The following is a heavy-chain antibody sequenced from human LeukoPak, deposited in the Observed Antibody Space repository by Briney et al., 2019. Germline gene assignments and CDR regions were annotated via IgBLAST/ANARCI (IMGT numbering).Heavy chain of an antibody. J-gene: IGHJ4*02. V-gene: IGHV4-34*01. Sequence: SETLSLTCAVHGGSFSGYYWSWIRQPPGKGLEWIGEVNHSGSTNYNPSLKSRVAISADTSKNQFSLKLNSVTAADTAVYYCARGCAAGAAMIHVDSWGQGTLVTVSS. CDR3: ARGCAAGAAMIHVDS. CDR1: GGSFSGYY. D-gene: IGHD2-2*01. CDR2: VNHSGST.